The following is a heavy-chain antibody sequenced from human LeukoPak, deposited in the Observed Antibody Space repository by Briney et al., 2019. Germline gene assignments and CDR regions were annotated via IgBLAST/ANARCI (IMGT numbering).Heavy chain of an antibody. J-gene: IGHJ5*02. D-gene: IGHD6-19*01. CDR1: EYTFTSYY. CDR3: ARAAGGSGWSNWFDP. CDR2: INPSGGST. V-gene: IGHV1-46*01. Sequence: GASVKVSCKASEYTFTSYYMHWVRQAPGQGLEWMGIINPSGGSTSYAQKFQGRVTMTRDTSTSTVYMELSSLRSEDTAVYYCARAAGGSGWSNWFDPWGQGTLVTVSS.